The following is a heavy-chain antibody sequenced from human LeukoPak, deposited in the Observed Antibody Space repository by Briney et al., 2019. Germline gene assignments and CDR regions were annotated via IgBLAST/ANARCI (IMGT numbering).Heavy chain of an antibody. CDR3: AKDLGSGWGIEAFDI. Sequence: SCKASGYTFTSYGISWVRQAPGKGLEWVSGITYDGSNEYFADSVKGRVSISRDNSKNTLYLQMDSLRTDDTAVYYCAKDLGSGWGIEAFDIWGQGTMVTVSS. V-gene: IGHV3-30*18. CDR1: GYTFTSYG. J-gene: IGHJ3*02. D-gene: IGHD6-19*01. CDR2: ITYDGSNE.